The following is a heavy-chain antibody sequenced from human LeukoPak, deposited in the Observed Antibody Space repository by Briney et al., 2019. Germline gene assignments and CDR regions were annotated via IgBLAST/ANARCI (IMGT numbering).Heavy chain of an antibody. J-gene: IGHJ4*02. CDR3: ARADVNGGSFDY. V-gene: IGHV4-30-2*01. Sequence: SETLSLTCTVSGGSISSGGYYWSWIRQPPGKGLEWIGYIYHSGSTYYNPSLKSRVTISVDRSKNQFSLKLSSVTAADTAVYYCARADVNGGSFDYWGQGTLVTVSS. CDR2: IYHSGST. D-gene: IGHD3-16*01. CDR1: GGSISSGGYY.